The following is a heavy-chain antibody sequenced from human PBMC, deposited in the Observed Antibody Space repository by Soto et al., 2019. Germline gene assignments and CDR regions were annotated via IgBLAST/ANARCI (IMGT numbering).Heavy chain of an antibody. D-gene: IGHD6-19*01. CDR3: ATVGRGIAVAGTGVAYYYHGMDV. V-gene: IGHV1-24*01. CDR1: GYTLTELS. CDR2: FDPEDGET. J-gene: IGHJ6*02. Sequence: ASVKVSCKVSGYTLTELSMHWVRQAPGKGLEWMGGFDPEDGETIYAQKFQGRVTMTEDTSTDTAYMELSSLRSEDTAVYYCATVGRGIAVAGTGVAYYYHGMDVWGQGTTVPVSS.